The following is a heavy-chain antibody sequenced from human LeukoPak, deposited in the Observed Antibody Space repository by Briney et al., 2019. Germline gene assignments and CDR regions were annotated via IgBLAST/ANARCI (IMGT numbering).Heavy chain of an antibody. CDR1: GFTFSSYA. V-gene: IGHV3-23*01. CDR3: ANVYYNFDY. J-gene: IGHJ4*02. D-gene: IGHD3-10*01. Sequence: GGSLRLSCAASGFTFSSYAMSWVRQAPGKGLEWVSFISPSGDRTSNADSVEGRFTISRDNTRNTLYLQMNSLRDEDTGVYYCANVYYNFDYWGQGTLVTVSS. CDR2: ISPSGDRT.